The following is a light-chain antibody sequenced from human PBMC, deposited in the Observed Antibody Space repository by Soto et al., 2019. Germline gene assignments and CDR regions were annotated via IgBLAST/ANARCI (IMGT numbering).Light chain of an antibody. CDR2: DAS. CDR3: QQYKSYWT. J-gene: IGKJ1*01. CDR1: QSISSW. V-gene: IGKV1-5*01. Sequence: DIQMTQSPSTLSASVGDRVTITCRASQSISSWLAWYQQKPGKAPKVLIYDASSLESGVPSRFSGSGSGTEFTLTISSLQPDDFATYYCQQYKSYWTFGQGTMVEVK.